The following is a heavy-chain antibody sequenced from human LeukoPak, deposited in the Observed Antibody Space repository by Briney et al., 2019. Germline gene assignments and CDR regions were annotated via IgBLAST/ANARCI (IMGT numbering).Heavy chain of an antibody. CDR2: ISGSGGTT. D-gene: IGHD3-22*01. V-gene: IGHV3-23*01. J-gene: IGHJ4*02. Sequence: GGSLRLSCAASGFTFSSYGMNWVRQAPGKGLEWVSGISGSGGTTYYADPVKGRFTISRDNSKNSLSLQVSSLRAEDTAVYYCAKTNGYYSDWGQGTLVTVSS. CDR1: GFTFSSYG. CDR3: AKTNGYYSD.